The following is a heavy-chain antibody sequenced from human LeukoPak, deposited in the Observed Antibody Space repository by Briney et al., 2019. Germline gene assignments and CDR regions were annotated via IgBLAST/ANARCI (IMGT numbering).Heavy chain of an antibody. CDR1: GFTFRNYA. J-gene: IGHJ4*02. CDR3: ANDGMATNSYDFDC. CDR2: IRGSGSST. V-gene: IGHV3-23*01. Sequence: PGGALRLSCSASGFTFRNYAITWVRQAPGKGLEWVSPIRGSGSSTYYADSVKGRFTISRDNSKNTLYVQVNSLRAEDTAVCYCANDGMATNSYDFDCWGQGTLVTVSS. D-gene: IGHD5-24*01.